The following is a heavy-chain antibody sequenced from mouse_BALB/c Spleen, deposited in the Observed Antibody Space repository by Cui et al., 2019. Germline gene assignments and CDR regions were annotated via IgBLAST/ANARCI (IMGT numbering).Heavy chain of an antibody. CDR2: IDPNSGGT. V-gene: IGHV1-72*01. D-gene: IGHD1-1*01. CDR3: ARYDYYGSSYFDY. CDR1: GYTFTSYW. J-gene: IGHJ2*01. Sequence: QLHPPRHWILPAGLSVTLSCKASGYTFTSYWMHWVKQRPGRGREWIGRIDPNSGGTKYNEKFKSKATLTVDKPSSTAYMQLSSLTSEDSAVYYCARYDYYGSSYFDYWGQGTTLTVSS.